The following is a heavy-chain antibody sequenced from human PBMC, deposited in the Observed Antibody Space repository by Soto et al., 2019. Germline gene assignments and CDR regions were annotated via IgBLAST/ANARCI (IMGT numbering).Heavy chain of an antibody. CDR1: GFTFSSYA. CDR3: VKDILAYCGGDCYYPLEPTD. D-gene: IGHD2-21*02. V-gene: IGHV3-64D*06. CDR2: ISSNGGST. Sequence: GGSLRLSCSASGFTFSSYAMHWVRQAPGKGLEYVSAISSNGGSTYYADSVKGRFTISRDNSKNTLYLQMSSLRAEDTAVYYCVKDILAYCGGDCYYPLEPTDWGQGTLVTVSS. J-gene: IGHJ4*02.